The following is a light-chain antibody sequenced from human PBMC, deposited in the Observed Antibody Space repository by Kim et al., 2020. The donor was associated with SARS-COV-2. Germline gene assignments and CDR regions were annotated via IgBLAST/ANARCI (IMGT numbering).Light chain of an antibody. J-gene: IGLJ2*01. CDR2: QDT. CDR1: KLGHKY. Sequence: VAPGQTASSTCSGDKLGHKYTSWYQQKPGQSPVLVMYQDTKRPSGIPERFSGSNSGNTATLTISGTQAMDEADYYCQAWDSSTAVVFGGGTQLTVL. V-gene: IGLV3-1*01. CDR3: QAWDSSTAVV.